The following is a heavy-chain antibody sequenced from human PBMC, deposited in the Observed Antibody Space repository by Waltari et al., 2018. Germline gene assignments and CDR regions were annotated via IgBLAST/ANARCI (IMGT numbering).Heavy chain of an antibody. V-gene: IGHV4-38-2*01. CDR2: IYHSGST. CDR3: ARLEGYSGYDGFDY. CDR1: GYSISSGYY. J-gene: IGHJ4*02. D-gene: IGHD5-12*01. Sequence: QVQLQESGPGLVKPSETLSLTCAVSGYSISSGYYWGWIRQPPGKGLEWIGSIYHSGSTYYNPSLKSRVTISVDTSKNQFSLKLSSVTAADTAVYYCARLEGYSGYDGFDYWGQGTLVIVSS.